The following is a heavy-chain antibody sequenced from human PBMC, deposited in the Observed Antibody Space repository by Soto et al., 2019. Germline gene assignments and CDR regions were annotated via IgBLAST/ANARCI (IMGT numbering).Heavy chain of an antibody. D-gene: IGHD3-3*01. CDR3: AKDYNNYWSGYYAH. CDR1: GFTVTSNY. J-gene: IGHJ4*02. V-gene: IGHV3-53*05. CDR2: ICGCGIR. Sequence: GGSLRLSCAASGFTVTSNYMSWVRQAPGKGLGWVSVICGCGIREYADSVKGRFTISRDNAKNSLYLEMNSLRAEDTALYYCAKDYNNYWSGYYAHWGQGTPVTVSS.